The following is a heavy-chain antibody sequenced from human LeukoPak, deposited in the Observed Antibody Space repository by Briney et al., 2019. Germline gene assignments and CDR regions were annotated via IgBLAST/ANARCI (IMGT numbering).Heavy chain of an antibody. Sequence: PGGSLRLSCAASGFTFSNYAMSWVRQAPGKGLEWVSTLSGTGGSTYYADSVKGRFTISRDNSKNTLYLQMNSLRAEDTAVYYCARDFNGWGPTILDYWGQGTLVTVSS. CDR2: LSGTGGST. V-gene: IGHV3-23*01. J-gene: IGHJ4*02. D-gene: IGHD3-3*01. CDR1: GFTFSNYA. CDR3: ARDFNGWGPTILDY.